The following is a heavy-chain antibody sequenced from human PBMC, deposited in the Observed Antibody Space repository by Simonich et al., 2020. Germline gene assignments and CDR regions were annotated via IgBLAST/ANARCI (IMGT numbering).Heavy chain of an antibody. CDR1: AYTFTSSD. D-gene: IGHD2-8*01. CDR2: MNPNSGNT. CDR3: ARSRYCTNGVCYNWFDP. V-gene: IGHV1-8*03. Sequence: QVQLVQSGAEVKKPGASVKVSCKASAYTFTSSDITWVRQTTGQGLEGMGRMNPNSGNTCYAQKFQGRVTITKNTSISTAYMELSSLRSEDTAVYYCARSRYCTNGVCYNWFDPWGQGTLVTVSS. J-gene: IGHJ5*02.